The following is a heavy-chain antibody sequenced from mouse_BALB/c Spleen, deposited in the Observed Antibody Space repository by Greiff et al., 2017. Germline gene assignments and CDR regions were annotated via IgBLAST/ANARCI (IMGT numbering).Heavy chain of an antibody. V-gene: IGHV10-1*02. D-gene: IGHD2-1*01. J-gene: IGHJ2*01. CDR2: IRSKSNNYAT. CDR3: VRLDGNYAFDD. Sequence: EVQLVESGGGLVQPKGSLKLSCAASGFTFNTYAMNWVRQAPGKGLEWVARIRSKSNNYATYYADSVKDRFTISRDDSQSMLYLQMNNLKTEDTAMYYCVRLDGNYAFDDWGQGTTRTVSS. CDR1: GFTFNTYA.